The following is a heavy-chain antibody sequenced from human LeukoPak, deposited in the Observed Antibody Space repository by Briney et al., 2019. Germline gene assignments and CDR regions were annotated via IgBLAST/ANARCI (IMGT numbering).Heavy chain of an antibody. Sequence: PSETLSLTCTVSGGSISSYYWSWIRQPPGKGLEWIGYIYTSGSTNYNPSLKSRVTISVDTSKNQFSPKLSSVTAADTAVYYCARHPYDFWSGYYTGWFDPWGQGTLVTVSS. V-gene: IGHV4-4*09. CDR3: ARHPYDFWSGYYTGWFDP. J-gene: IGHJ5*02. CDR1: GGSISSYY. D-gene: IGHD3-3*01. CDR2: IYTSGST.